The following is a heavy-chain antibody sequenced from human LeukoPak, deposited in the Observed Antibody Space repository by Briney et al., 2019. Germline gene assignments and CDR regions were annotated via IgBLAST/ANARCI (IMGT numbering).Heavy chain of an antibody. Sequence: PGGSLRLSCAASGFIFSSYAMHWVRQAPGKGLEWVAVISYDGSVKYFADSVKGRFTISRDNSKNTLYLQMNSLRAEDTAVYYCARDDSSGYYWYYFDYRGQGTLVTVSS. D-gene: IGHD3-22*01. CDR1: GFIFSSYA. CDR3: ARDDSSGYYWYYFDY. V-gene: IGHV3-30-3*01. CDR2: ISYDGSVK. J-gene: IGHJ4*02.